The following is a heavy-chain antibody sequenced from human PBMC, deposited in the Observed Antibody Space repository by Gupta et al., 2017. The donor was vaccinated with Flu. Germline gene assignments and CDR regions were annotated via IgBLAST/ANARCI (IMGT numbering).Heavy chain of an antibody. Sequence: EVQLVESGGGLVQPGGSLRLSCVGSGFTFNIYEMNWVRQTPGKGREWLSFINHDGNTIYYADSVNGRFTISRDNAKNSLYMQMNSLRAEDTALYYCARGHEGGEVDVSFDYWGKGTLVTVSS. CDR3: ARGHEGGEVDVSFDY. CDR1: GFTFNIYE. J-gene: IGHJ4*02. V-gene: IGHV3-48*03. D-gene: IGHD3-16*01. CDR2: INHDGNTI.